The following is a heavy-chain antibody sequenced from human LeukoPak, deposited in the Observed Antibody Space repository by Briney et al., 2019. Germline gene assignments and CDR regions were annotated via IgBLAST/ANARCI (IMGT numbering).Heavy chain of an antibody. V-gene: IGHV3-53*01. CDR3: ARRPAAKYYYYGMDV. CDR2: IYSGGST. CDR1: GFSVTNNY. Sequence: PGGSLRLSCAVSGFSVTNNYMSWVRQAPGKGLEWVSVIYSGGSTYYADSVKGRFTISRDNSKNTLYLQMNSLRAEDTAVYYCARRPAAKYYYYGMDVWGQGTTVTVSS. D-gene: IGHD2-2*01. J-gene: IGHJ6*02.